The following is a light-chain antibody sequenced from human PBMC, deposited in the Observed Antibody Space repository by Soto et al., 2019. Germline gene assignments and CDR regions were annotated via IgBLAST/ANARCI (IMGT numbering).Light chain of an antibody. CDR3: SSYTSGSTPYV. CDR2: EVR. V-gene: IGLV2-14*01. J-gene: IGLJ1*01. CDR1: SSDVGGYNY. Sequence: QSALTQPASVSGSPGHSITISCNGTSSDVGGYNYVSWYQQHPGKAPKLMIYEVRNRPSGVSNRFSGSKSGNTASLTIYGLQAEDEADYYCSSYTSGSTPYVFGTGTKLTVL.